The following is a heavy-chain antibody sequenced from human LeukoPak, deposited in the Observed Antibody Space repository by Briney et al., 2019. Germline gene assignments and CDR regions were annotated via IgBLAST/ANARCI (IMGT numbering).Heavy chain of an antibody. V-gene: IGHV5-51*01. Sequence: GESLKISCKGSGYSFTSYWIGWVRQMPGKGLEWMGIIYPSDSDTRYSPSFQGQVTISADKSISTAYLQWSSLKASDTAMYYCARRYCSGGSCSIFDYWGQGTLVTVSS. D-gene: IGHD2-15*01. CDR2: IYPSDSDT. CDR3: ARRYCSGGSCSIFDY. CDR1: GYSFTSYW. J-gene: IGHJ4*02.